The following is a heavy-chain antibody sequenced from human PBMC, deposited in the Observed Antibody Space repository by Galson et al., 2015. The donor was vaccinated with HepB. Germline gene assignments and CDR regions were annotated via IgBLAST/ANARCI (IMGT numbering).Heavy chain of an antibody. CDR1: GGTFSSYA. J-gene: IGHJ3*02. D-gene: IGHD3-9*01. CDR3: ARGDMKLGHAFDI. Sequence: SVKVSCKASGGTFSSYAISWVRQAPGQGLEWMGGIIPIFGTANYAQKFQGRVTITADESTSTAYMELSSLRSEDTVVYYCARGDMKLGHAFDIWGQGTMVTVSS. CDR2: IIPIFGTA. V-gene: IGHV1-69*13.